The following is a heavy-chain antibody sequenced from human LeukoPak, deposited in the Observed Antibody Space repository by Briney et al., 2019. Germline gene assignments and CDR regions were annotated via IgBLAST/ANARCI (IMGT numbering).Heavy chain of an antibody. D-gene: IGHD3-10*01. CDR1: GFISSSYA. Sequence: GGSLILSCAASGFISSSYAMSWVRQAPGKGLEWVSSFSGSGGSTYYADSVKGRFTISRDNTKNTLYLQMDSLRAEDTAVYYCARTYYSGSGTYQRWFDPWGQGTLVTVSS. J-gene: IGHJ5*02. V-gene: IGHV3-23*01. CDR3: ARTYYSGSGTYQRWFDP. CDR2: FSGSGGST.